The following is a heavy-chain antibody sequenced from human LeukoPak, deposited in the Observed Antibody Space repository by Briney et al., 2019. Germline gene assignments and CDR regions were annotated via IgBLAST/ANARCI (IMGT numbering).Heavy chain of an antibody. V-gene: IGHV1-8*01. J-gene: IGHJ5*02. Sequence: ASVKVSCKASGYTFTSYDINWVRQATGQGLEWMGWMNPNSGNTGYAQKFQGRVTMTRNTSISTAYMELSSLRSEDMAVYYCARGYSSSWYISKNWFDPWGQGTLVTVSS. CDR1: GYTFTSYD. CDR3: ARGYSSSWYISKNWFDP. CDR2: MNPNSGNT. D-gene: IGHD6-13*01.